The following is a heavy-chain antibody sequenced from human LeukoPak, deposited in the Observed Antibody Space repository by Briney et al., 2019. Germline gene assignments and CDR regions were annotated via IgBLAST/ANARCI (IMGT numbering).Heavy chain of an antibody. V-gene: IGHV4-59*08. J-gene: IGHJ4*02. Sequence: PSETLSLTCTVSGGPISSYYWNWIRQPPGKRLEWIGHIYYSGSTNYNPSLKSRLTISVDTSKNQYSLRLNSVTAADTAVYYCASNKGQWLFSDWGQGTLVTVSS. CDR3: ASNKGQWLFSD. D-gene: IGHD6-19*01. CDR2: IYYSGST. CDR1: GGPISSYY.